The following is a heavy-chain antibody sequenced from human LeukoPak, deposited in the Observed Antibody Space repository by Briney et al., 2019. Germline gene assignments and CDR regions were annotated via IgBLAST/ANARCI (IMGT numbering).Heavy chain of an antibody. V-gene: IGHV4-34*01. J-gene: IGHJ4*02. CDR1: GGSFSGYY. D-gene: IGHD5-18*01. Sequence: SETLSLTCAVYGGSFSGYYWSWIRQPPGKGLEWIGEINHSGSTNYNPSLKSRVTISVDTSKNQFSLKLSSVTAADTAVYYCARGTARDYGYRANRRRPNYFDYWGQGTLVTVSS. CDR2: INHSGST. CDR3: ARGTARDYGYRANRRRPNYFDY.